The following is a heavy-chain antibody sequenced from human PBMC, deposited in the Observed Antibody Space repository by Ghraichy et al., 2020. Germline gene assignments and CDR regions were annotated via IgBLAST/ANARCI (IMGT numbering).Heavy chain of an antibody. Sequence: SETLSLTCAVYGGSFSDYYWSWIRQPPGKGLEWIGEINHSGSTNYNPSLKSRVTISVDTSKNQFSLKLGSVTAADTAMYYCARVLVPPGSRYFDLWGRGTLVTVSS. J-gene: IGHJ2*01. CDR1: GGSFSDYY. D-gene: IGHD2-2*01. CDR3: ARVLVPPGSRYFDL. CDR2: INHSGST. V-gene: IGHV4-34*01.